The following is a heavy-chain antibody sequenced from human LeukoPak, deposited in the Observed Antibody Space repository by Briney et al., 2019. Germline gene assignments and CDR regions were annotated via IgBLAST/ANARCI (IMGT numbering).Heavy chain of an antibody. CDR1: GGSFSGYY. CDR2: INHSGST. J-gene: IGHJ3*02. D-gene: IGHD2-2*01. Sequence: SETLSLTCAVYGGSFSGYYWSWIRQPPGKGLEWIGEINHSGSTNYNPSLKSRVTISVDTSKNQFSLKLSSVTAADTAVYYCARGAYLPIGYCSSTSCRHNDAFDIWGQGTMVTVSS. V-gene: IGHV4-34*01. CDR3: ARGAYLPIGYCSSTSCRHNDAFDI.